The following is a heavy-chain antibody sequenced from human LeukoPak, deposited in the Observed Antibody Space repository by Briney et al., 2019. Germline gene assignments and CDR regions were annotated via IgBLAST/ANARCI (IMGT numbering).Heavy chain of an antibody. J-gene: IGHJ4*02. D-gene: IGHD4-23*01. CDR2: ISGSGGST. CDR3: AKSRDYMENYIVVTHFDY. Sequence: PGGSLRLSCAASGFTVSSNYMSWVRQAPGKGLEWVSAISGSGGSTYYADSVKGRFTISRDNSKNTLYLQMNSLRAEDTAVYYCAKSRDYMENYIVVTHFDYWGQGTLVTVSS. CDR1: GFTVSSNY. V-gene: IGHV3-23*01.